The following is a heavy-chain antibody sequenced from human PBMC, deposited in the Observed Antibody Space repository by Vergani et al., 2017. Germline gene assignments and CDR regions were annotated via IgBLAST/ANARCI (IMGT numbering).Heavy chain of an antibody. CDR3: ARERGSSYDY. Sequence: VQLVESGGGVVQPGRSLRLSCAASGFTFSSYAMHWVRQAPGKGLEWVAVISYDGSNKYYADSVKGRFTISRDNSKNTLYLQMNSLRAEDTAVYYCARERGSSYDYWGQGTLVTVSS. V-gene: IGHV3-30*01. D-gene: IGHD2-15*01. J-gene: IGHJ4*02. CDR1: GFTFSSYA. CDR2: ISYDGSNK.